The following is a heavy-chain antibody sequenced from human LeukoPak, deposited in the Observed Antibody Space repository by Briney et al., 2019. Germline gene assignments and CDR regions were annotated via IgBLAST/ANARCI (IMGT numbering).Heavy chain of an antibody. CDR1: GFTFSNAW. J-gene: IGHJ4*02. Sequence: PGGSLRLSCAASGFTFSNAWMSWVRQAPGKGLEWVGCIKSKTDGGTTDYAAPVKGRFTISRDDSKNTLYLQMNSLKTEDTAVYYCTTAPLNSSSWYDDYFDYWGQGTLVTVSS. D-gene: IGHD6-13*01. CDR3: TTAPLNSSSWYDDYFDY. CDR2: IKSKTDGGTT. V-gene: IGHV3-15*01.